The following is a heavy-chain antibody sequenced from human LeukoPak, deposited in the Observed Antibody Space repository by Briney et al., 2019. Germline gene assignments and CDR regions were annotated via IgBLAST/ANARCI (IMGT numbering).Heavy chain of an antibody. CDR3: ARVQDYYDSSGFDY. D-gene: IGHD3-22*01. CDR1: GYTFTDYY. J-gene: IGHJ4*02. V-gene: IGHV1-2*02. Sequence: ASVKVSCKTSGYTFTDYYMHWVRQAPGQVLEWMGWINPNSGGTNYAQRFQGRVTMTRDTSISTAYMELNRLRSDDTAVYYCARVQDYYDSSGFDYWGQGTLVTVSS. CDR2: INPNSGGT.